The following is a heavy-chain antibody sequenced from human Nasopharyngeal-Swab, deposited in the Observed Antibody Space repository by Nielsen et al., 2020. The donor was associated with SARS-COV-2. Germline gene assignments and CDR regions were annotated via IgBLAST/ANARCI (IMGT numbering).Heavy chain of an antibody. D-gene: IGHD6-6*01. Sequence: GESLKISCQGSGYSFTSYWIGWVRQMPGKGPEWMGIIYPGDSDTRYSPSFQGQVTISADKSISTAYLQWSSLKASDTAMYYCARRGIAARLDYYYYMDVWGKGTTVTVSS. J-gene: IGHJ6*03. V-gene: IGHV5-51*01. CDR1: GYSFTSYW. CDR2: IYPGDSDT. CDR3: ARRGIAARLDYYYYMDV.